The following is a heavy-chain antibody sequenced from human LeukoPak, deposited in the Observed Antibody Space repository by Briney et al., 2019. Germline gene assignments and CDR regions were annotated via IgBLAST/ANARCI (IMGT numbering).Heavy chain of an antibody. CDR1: GFTFTSYG. CDR2: ITYDGYCK. Sequence: GGSLRLSCAASGFTFTSYGMHWVRQAPGKGLEWVALITYDGYCKYYSDSVKGRFTISSDTSKNTMYLQMNSLRAEDTAVYYCARDLSPVVRASPMGYWGQGTLVTVSS. CDR3: ARDLSPVVRASPMGY. V-gene: IGHV3-30*03. J-gene: IGHJ4*02. D-gene: IGHD3-10*01.